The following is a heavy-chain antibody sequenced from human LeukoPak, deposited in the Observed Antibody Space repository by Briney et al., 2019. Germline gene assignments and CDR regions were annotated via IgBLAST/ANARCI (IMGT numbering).Heavy chain of an antibody. Sequence: ASVKVSCKTSGYNFVDYYMYWVRQAPGQGLEWMGWISTYNGNTNYAQKLQGRVTMTTDTSTSTAYMELRSLRSDDTAVYYCARLGYCSSTSCYHYYYYGMDVWGQGTTVTVSS. CDR1: GYNFVDYY. CDR2: ISTYNGNT. J-gene: IGHJ6*02. V-gene: IGHV1-18*04. D-gene: IGHD2-2*01. CDR3: ARLGYCSSTSCYHYYYYGMDV.